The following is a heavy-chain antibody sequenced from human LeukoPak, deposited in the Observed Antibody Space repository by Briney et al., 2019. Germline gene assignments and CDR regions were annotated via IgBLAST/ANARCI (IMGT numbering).Heavy chain of an antibody. CDR1: GYSFNGYY. Sequence: GASAKVSCKASGYSFNGYYMHWVRQAPGQGLEWMGWINPNSGGTSYAQKFQGRVTMTTDTSISTAYMEVSRLESDDTAVYYCAKPLWYQLLQGYYGLDVWGQGTTVTVSS. CDR3: AKPLWYQLLQGYYGLDV. CDR2: INPNSGGT. V-gene: IGHV1-2*02. D-gene: IGHD2-2*01. J-gene: IGHJ6*02.